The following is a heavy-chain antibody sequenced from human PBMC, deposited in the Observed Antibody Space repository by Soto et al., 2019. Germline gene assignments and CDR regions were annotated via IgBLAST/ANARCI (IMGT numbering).Heavy chain of an antibody. CDR3: AKDPLLDH. V-gene: IGHV3-30*18. D-gene: IGHD2-15*01. CDR2: ISYDGSNK. J-gene: IGHJ4*02. CDR1: GFTFSSYG. Sequence: GGSLRLSCAASGFTFSSYGMHWVRQAPGQGLEWVAVISYDGSNKKYVDSVKGRFSISRDNSKNTVYLQMNSLRAEESGVYYCAKDPLLDHWGQGTMVTVYS.